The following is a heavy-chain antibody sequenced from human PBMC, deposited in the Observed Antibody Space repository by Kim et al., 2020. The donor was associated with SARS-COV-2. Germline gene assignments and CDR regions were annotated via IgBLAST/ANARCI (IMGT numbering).Heavy chain of an antibody. J-gene: IGHJ4*02. CDR1: GGSISSSSYY. D-gene: IGHD3-10*01. CDR3: AREFRSHYIPHFGFDY. Sequence: SETLSLTCTVSGGSISSSSYYWGWIRQPPGKGLEWIGSIYYSGSTYYNPSLKSRVTISVDTSKNQFSLKLSSVTAADTAVYYCAREFRSHYIPHFGFDYWGQGTLVTVSS. V-gene: IGHV4-39*07. CDR2: IYYSGST.